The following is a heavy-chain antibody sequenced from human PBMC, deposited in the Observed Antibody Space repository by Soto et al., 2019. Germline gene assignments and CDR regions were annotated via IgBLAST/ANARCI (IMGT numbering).Heavy chain of an antibody. CDR1: GFTFSSSD. D-gene: IGHD3-10*01. CDR3: ATSHGGH. V-gene: IGHV3-23*01. Sequence: EVQFLESGGDSVQPGGSLRLSCAASGFTFSSSDLTWVRQAPGKGLKYVSVITTGGTSTYYTDSVRGRFTISRDDSMNTLYLQMSSLRVDDTAIYYCATSHGGHWGQGTLVTVSS. J-gene: IGHJ4*02. CDR2: ITTGGTST.